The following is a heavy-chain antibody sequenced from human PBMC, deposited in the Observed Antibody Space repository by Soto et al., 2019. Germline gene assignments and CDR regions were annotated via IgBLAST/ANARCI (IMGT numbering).Heavy chain of an antibody. V-gene: IGHV1-46*03. J-gene: IGHJ4*02. Sequence: ASVKVSCKASGYTFTSYFMHWVRQAPGQGLEWMGIINPSGGSTSYAQKFQGRVTMTRDASTSTVYMELSSLRSEDTAVYYCARVYCSGGSCYSIDYWGQGTLVTVSS. CDR1: GYTFTSYF. CDR2: INPSGGST. CDR3: ARVYCSGGSCYSIDY. D-gene: IGHD2-15*01.